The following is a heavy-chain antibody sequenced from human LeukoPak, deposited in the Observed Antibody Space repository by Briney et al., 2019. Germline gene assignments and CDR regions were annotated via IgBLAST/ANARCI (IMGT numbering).Heavy chain of an antibody. V-gene: IGHV1-69*04. J-gene: IGHJ4*02. D-gene: IGHD3-22*01. Sequence: GASVKVSCKASGGTFSSYAISWVRQAPGQGLEWMGRIIPILGIANYAQKFQGRVTITADKSTSTAYMELSSLRSEDTAVYYCARIYDSSGYYSSPTMYYFDYWGQGTLVTVSS. CDR3: ARIYDSSGYYSSPTMYYFDY. CDR2: IIPILGIA. CDR1: GGTFSSYA.